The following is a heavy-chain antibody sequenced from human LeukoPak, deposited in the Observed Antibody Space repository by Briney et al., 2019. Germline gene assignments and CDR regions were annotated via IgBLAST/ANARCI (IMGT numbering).Heavy chain of an antibody. CDR1: GFTFSDHY. V-gene: IGHV3-72*01. J-gene: IGHJ4*02. CDR2: TRNKANSYTT. Sequence: GGSLRLSCAASGFTFSDHYMDWVRQAPGKGLEWVGRTRNKANSYTTEYAASVKGRFTISRDDSKNSLYLQMNSLKTEDTAVYYCARSYSGSYFFFYWGQGTLVTVSS. CDR3: ARSYSGSYFFFY. D-gene: IGHD1-26*01.